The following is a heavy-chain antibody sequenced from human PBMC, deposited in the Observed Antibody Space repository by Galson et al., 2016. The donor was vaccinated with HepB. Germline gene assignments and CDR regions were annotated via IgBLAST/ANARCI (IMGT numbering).Heavy chain of an antibody. CDR3: ARDPSRGVRAFDV. D-gene: IGHD2-8*01. J-gene: IGHJ3*01. Sequence: SLRLSCAASGFRVSDNYMSWVRQSPGQGLEWVSLLYLAGSTDYADSVRGRFIISRDNSQNMFYLQMSNLRPEDTAIYYCARDPSRGVRAFDVWGQGTLVTASS. CDR1: GFRVSDNY. V-gene: IGHV3-53*01. CDR2: LYLAGST.